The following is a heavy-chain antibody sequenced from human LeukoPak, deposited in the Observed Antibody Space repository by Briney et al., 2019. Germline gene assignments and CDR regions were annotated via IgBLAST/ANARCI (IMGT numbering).Heavy chain of an antibody. V-gene: IGHV3-48*01. CDR3: ARSFGATYYYYYMDV. D-gene: IGHD3-16*01. J-gene: IGHJ6*03. CDR1: GFTFSSYS. CDR2: ISSSSSTI. Sequence: GGSLRLSCAASGFTFSSYSMNWVRQAPGKGLEWVSYISSSSSTIYYADSVKGRFTISRDNAKNSLYLQMNSLRAEDTAVYYCARSFGATYYYYYMDVWGKGTTVTVSS.